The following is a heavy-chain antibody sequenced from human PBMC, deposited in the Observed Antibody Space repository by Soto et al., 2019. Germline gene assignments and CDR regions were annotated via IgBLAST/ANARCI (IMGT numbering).Heavy chain of an antibody. V-gene: IGHV3-53*02. Sequence: EVQLVETGGGLIHPGGSLRLSCAASGFTVSSNYMSWVRQAPGKGLEWVSVIYSGGNTYYADSVKGRFTNSRYNSKTTLYHQMNSLRAEGLAVYDWARETWPRGGGAFDCWGQGTMVSVSS. CDR3: ARETWPRGGGAFDC. CDR2: IYSGGNT. D-gene: IGHD3-10*01. J-gene: IGHJ3*01. CDR1: GFTVSSNY.